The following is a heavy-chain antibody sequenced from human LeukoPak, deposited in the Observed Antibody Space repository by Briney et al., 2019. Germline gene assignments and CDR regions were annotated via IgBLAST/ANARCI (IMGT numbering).Heavy chain of an antibody. D-gene: IGHD2-21*02. CDR1: GGSISSSSYY. V-gene: IGHV4-39*07. Sequence: KSSETLSLTCTVSGGSISSSSYYWGWIRQPPRKGLEWIGRIYYSGSTYYNPSLKSRVTISVDTSKNQFSLKLSSVTAADTAVYYCARSCGGDCYRVGDAFDIWGQGTMVTVSS. CDR2: IYYSGST. CDR3: ARSCGGDCYRVGDAFDI. J-gene: IGHJ3*02.